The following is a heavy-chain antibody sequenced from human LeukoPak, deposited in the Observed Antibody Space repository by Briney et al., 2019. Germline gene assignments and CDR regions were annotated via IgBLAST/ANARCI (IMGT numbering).Heavy chain of an antibody. Sequence: SQTLSLTCVSCVYIVSSNSAAWNWIRQSPSRGLECLARTYYRSKWYNDYAGSVKSRITINPDTSKNQFSLQLNSVTPEDTAVYYCARDRGRQQLEYYYYYGMDVWGQGTTVTVSS. D-gene: IGHD6-13*01. CDR1: VYIVSSNSAA. J-gene: IGHJ6*02. CDR2: TYYRSKWYN. CDR3: ARDRGRQQLEYYYYYGMDV. V-gene: IGHV6-1*01.